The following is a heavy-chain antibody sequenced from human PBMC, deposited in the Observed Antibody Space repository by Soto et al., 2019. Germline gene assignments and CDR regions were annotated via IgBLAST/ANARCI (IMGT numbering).Heavy chain of an antibody. V-gene: IGHV4-59*01. J-gene: IGHJ4*02. D-gene: IGHD6-19*01. Sequence: QVHLQESGPGLVKPSESLSLTCAVSGGSISSYYWSWIRQPPGKGLEWIGYIYYSGSTNYNPSLKSRVTISVDTSKNQFSLKLTSVTAADTAVYYCARSRYTSGWWTPPFDYWGQGTLVTVSS. CDR2: IYYSGST. CDR3: ARSRYTSGWWTPPFDY. CDR1: GGSISSYY.